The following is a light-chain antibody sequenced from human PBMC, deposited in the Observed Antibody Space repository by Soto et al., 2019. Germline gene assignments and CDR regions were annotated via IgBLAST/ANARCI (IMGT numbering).Light chain of an antibody. CDR3: SSYASIGTRV. J-gene: IGLJ2*01. V-gene: IGLV2-14*01. Sequence: QSVLTQPASVSGSPGQSISISCSETNSDVGGYNYVSWYQQHPGKAPKLMIYGVTNRPSGVSDRFSGSKSGNTASLTISGLQAEDEADYYCSSYASIGTRVFGGGTKLTVL. CDR1: NSDVGGYNY. CDR2: GVT.